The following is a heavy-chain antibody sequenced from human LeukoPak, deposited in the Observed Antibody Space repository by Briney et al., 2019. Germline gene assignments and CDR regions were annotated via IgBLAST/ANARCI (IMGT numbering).Heavy chain of an antibody. CDR2: IYTSGST. V-gene: IGHV4-4*07. J-gene: IGHJ4*02. D-gene: IGHD6-13*01. Sequence: TSETLTLTCTVSGGSISSYYWSWIRQPAGKGLEWIGRIYTSGSTNYNPSLKSRVTMSVETPKNQFSLKLSSVTAADAAVYYCARESSSWAIDYWGQGTLVTVSS. CDR3: ARESSSWAIDY. CDR1: GGSISSYY.